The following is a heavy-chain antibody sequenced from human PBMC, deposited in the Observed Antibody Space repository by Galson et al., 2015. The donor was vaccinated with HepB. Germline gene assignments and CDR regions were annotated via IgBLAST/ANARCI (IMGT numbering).Heavy chain of an antibody. V-gene: IGHV3-23*01. J-gene: IGHJ4*02. CDR3: AKGSGSFETGTPLDFDY. Sequence: SLRLSCAASGFTFSRYVMSWVRQAPGKGLEWVSSISGGDTNTHYADSVKGRFTISRDNSRNTLNLQMNSLRVEDTAVYYCAKGSGSFETGTPLDFDYWGQGTLVTVSS. CDR1: GFTFSRYV. CDR2: ISGGDTNT. D-gene: IGHD3-9*01.